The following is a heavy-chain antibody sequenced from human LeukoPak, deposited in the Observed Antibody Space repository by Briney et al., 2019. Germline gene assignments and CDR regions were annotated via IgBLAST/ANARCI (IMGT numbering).Heavy chain of an antibody. D-gene: IGHD3-3*01. CDR1: GGTFNSYT. V-gene: IGHV1-69*04. J-gene: IGHJ5*02. CDR2: IIPILGIA. Sequence: SVKVSCKASGGTFNSYTISGVRQPPGQGLVEMKRIIPILGIANYTQKLQGRVTITADKSTSTAYMELSSVRSEDTAVYYCARDHAGGYDFSNWFDPWGQGTLVTVSS. CDR3: ARDHAGGYDFSNWFDP.